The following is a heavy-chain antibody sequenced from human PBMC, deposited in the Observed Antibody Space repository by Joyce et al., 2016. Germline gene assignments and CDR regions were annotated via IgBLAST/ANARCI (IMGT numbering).Heavy chain of an antibody. V-gene: IGHV3-48*01. J-gene: IGHJ6*02. CDR3: EGDRGATGYGMNV. D-gene: IGHD5-12*01. CDR1: GFNLRTFA. Sequence: GGSQRGALASGFNLRTFAMNWVRRASGKGLEWLARIDQSGNTIFYAESVKGRFTISRDTAKNSLFLQMNSLRVDDTAVYYCEGDRGATGYGMNVWGQGTTVIVSS. CDR2: IDQSGNTI.